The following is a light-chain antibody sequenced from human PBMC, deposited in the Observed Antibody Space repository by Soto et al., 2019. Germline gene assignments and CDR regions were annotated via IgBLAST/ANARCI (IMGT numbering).Light chain of an antibody. V-gene: IGKV3-20*01. CDR3: QLYGSSPPMYT. J-gene: IGKJ2*01. Sequence: EIVLTQSPGTLSLSPGERATLSCRASQTVIRTYLAWYQQKPGQAPRLLIYAASIRATGIPDRFSGSGSGTDFTLTISRLELEDFAVYYCQLYGSSPPMYTFVRGTKLEIK. CDR1: QTVIRTY. CDR2: AAS.